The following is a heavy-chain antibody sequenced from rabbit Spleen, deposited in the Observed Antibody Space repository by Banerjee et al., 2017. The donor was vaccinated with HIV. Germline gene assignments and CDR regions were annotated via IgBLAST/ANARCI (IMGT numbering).Heavy chain of an antibody. V-gene: IGHV1S45*01. CDR3: ARDSGSSFSSYGMDL. D-gene: IGHD8-1*01. Sequence: QEQLVESGGGLVQPGGSLKLTCTASGFSFSGSHYMCWVRQAPGKGLEWIACIYAGGSGTTYYASWAKGRFTISKTSSTTVTLQMTSLTAADTATYFCARDSGSSFSSYGMDLWGPGTLVTVS. CDR1: GFSFSGSHY. CDR2: IYAGGSGTT. J-gene: IGHJ6*01.